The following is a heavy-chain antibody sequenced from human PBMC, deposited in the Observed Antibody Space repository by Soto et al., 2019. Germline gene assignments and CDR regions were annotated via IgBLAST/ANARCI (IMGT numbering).Heavy chain of an antibody. Sequence: EVQLVESGGGLVKPGGSLRLSCAASGFTFSNAWMSWVRQAPGKGLEWVGRIKSKTDGGTTDYAAPVKGRFTISRDDSKNTLYLQMNSLKTEDTGVYYCTCGEWRGVEDYWGQGTLVTVSS. CDR3: TCGEWRGVEDY. CDR1: GFTFSNAW. CDR2: IKSKTDGGTT. D-gene: IGHD3-10*01. V-gene: IGHV3-15*01. J-gene: IGHJ4*02.